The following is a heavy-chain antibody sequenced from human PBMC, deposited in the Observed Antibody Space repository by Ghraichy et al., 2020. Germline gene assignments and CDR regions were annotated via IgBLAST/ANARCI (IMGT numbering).Heavy chain of an antibody. J-gene: IGHJ5*02. CDR2: ISAYNGNT. CDR1: GYTFTSYG. V-gene: IGHV1-18*01. CDR3: ARHGNGYAYGGWFDP. Sequence: ASVKVSCKASGYTFTSYGISWVRQAPGQGLEWMGWISAYNGNTNYAQKIQGRVTMTTDTSTSTAYMELRSLRSDDTAVYYCARHGNGYAYGGWFDPWGQGTLVTVSS. D-gene: IGHD5-12*01.